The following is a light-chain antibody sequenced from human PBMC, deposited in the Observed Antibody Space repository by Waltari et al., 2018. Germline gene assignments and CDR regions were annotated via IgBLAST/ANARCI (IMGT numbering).Light chain of an antibody. CDR3: QQFFTLPFT. J-gene: IGKJ2*01. Sequence: IRMTKSPSSLSAFVGARFTITCRASQTIHTSLSWYQVKPGKPPRLLIYGASTLASGVPSRFSGGGAGTEFTLTISTLQREDFATYSCQQFFTLPFTFGQGT. CDR2: GAS. V-gene: IGKV1-39*01. CDR1: QTIHTS.